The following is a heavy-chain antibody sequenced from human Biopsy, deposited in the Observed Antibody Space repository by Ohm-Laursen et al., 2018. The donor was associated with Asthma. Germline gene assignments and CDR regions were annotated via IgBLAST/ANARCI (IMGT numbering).Heavy chain of an antibody. CDR1: GGYLTGHY. V-gene: IGHV4-34*01. CDR3: ARAAITGIRGWFDP. D-gene: IGHD1-20*01. CDR2: IDQSGYT. Sequence: SETLSLTCTVYGGYLTGHYWNWIRQPPGEGLEWVGEIDQSGYTNYNSSLKSRVTISADTSKNQFHLNLSSVTAADTAVYFCARAAITGIRGWFDPWGQGTQVTVSS. J-gene: IGHJ5*02.